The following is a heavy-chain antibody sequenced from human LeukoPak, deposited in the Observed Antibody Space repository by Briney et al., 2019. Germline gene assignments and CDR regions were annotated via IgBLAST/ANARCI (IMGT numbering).Heavy chain of an antibody. CDR1: GFTFSSYW. CDR2: VNSDGSST. J-gene: IGHJ4*02. V-gene: IGHV3-74*01. CDR3: ASIPAD. Sequence: GGSLRLSCAASGFTFSSYWMHWVRQAPGKGRVWVSRVNSDGSSTSYADSVKGRFTTSRDNANNTLYLQLNSLRAEDTAVYYCASIPADWGQGTLVTVSS.